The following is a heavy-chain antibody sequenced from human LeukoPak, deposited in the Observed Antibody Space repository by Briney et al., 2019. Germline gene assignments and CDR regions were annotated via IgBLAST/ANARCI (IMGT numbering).Heavy chain of an antibody. CDR2: ISYDGSNK. CDR3: AKDIEQWLVLQATDY. D-gene: IGHD6-19*01. V-gene: IGHV3-30-3*01. J-gene: IGHJ4*02. Sequence: GGSLRLSCAASGFTFSSYAMHWVRQAPGKGLEWVAVISYDGSNKYYADSVKGRFTISRDNSKNTLYLQMNSLRAEDTAVYYCAKDIEQWLVLQATDYWGQGTLVTVSS. CDR1: GFTFSSYA.